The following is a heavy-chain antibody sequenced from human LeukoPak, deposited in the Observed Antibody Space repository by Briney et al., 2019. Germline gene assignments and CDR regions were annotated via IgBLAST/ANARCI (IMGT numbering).Heavy chain of an antibody. J-gene: IGHJ3*01. V-gene: IGHV3-23*01. CDR3: ARDELRGGPRGDAFDF. D-gene: IGHD3-10*01. CDR1: GFTFSSYA. CDR2: ISGSGDNT. Sequence: GGSLRLSCAVSGFTFSSYAMTWVRQAPGKGLEWVSAISGSGDNTYSADSVKGRFTISRDNSKNTLYLQMNSLRAEDTAVYYCARDELRGGPRGDAFDFWGQGTMVTVSS.